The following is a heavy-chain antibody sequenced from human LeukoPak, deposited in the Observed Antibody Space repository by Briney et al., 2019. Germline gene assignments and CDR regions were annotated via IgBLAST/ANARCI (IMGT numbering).Heavy chain of an antibody. J-gene: IGHJ4*02. CDR2: IYYSGSI. D-gene: IGHD6-19*01. CDR3: ARVSYSSGWWNYDY. V-gene: IGHV4-28*05. CDR1: GYSISSSNW. Sequence: SDTLSLTCAVSGYSISSSNWWGWIRQPPGKGLEWIGYIYYSGSIYYNPSLKSRVTISVDTSKNQFSLKLSSVTAADTAVYYCARVSYSSGWWNYDYWGQGTLVTVSS.